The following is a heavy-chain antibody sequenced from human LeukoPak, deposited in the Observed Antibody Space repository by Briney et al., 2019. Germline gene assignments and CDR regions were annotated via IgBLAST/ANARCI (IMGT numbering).Heavy chain of an antibody. CDR2: IYHSGST. CDR3: ARERYSYDDY. Sequence: PSETLSLTCAVSGYSISSGYYWGWIRQPPGKGLEWIGSIYHSGSTYYNPSLKSRVTISVDTSKNQFSLKLSSVTAADTAVYYCARERYSYDDYWGQGTLVTVSS. V-gene: IGHV4-38-2*02. J-gene: IGHJ4*02. D-gene: IGHD5-18*01. CDR1: GYSISSGYY.